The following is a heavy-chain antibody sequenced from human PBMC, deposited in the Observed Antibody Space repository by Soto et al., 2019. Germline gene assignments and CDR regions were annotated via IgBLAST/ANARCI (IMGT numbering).Heavy chain of an antibody. CDR3: ATDDGVVVTATYAFDI. Sequence: GASVKVSCKVSGYTLTELSMHWVRQAPGKGLEWMGGFDPEDGETIYAQKFQGRVTMTEDTSTDTAYMELSSLRSEDTAVYCCATDDGVVVTATYAFDIWGQGTMVTVSS. CDR2: FDPEDGET. CDR1: GYTLTELS. V-gene: IGHV1-24*01. D-gene: IGHD2-21*02. J-gene: IGHJ3*02.